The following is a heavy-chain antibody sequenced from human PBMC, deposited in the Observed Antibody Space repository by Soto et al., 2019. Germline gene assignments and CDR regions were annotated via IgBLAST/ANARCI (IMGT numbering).Heavy chain of an antibody. CDR3: GRGRSGQIVVFY. CDR2: IGPESGAT. Sequence: ASVKVSCKASGYTFTGHYIHWVRQAPEQGPEWMGEIGPESGATRYAQKFQGRVTMTRDTSITTVYMEIKNLSPDDTSASYCGRGRSGQIVVFYWGQGSPVTVS. J-gene: IGHJ4*02. D-gene: IGHD1-26*01. CDR1: GYTFTGHY. V-gene: IGHV1-2*02.